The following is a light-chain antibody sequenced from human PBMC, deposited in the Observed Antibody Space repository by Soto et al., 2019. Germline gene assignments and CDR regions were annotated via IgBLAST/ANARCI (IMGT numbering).Light chain of an antibody. CDR1: SSNIGATYD. Sequence: QSVLTQPPSVSGAPGQRVTISCTGSSSNIGATYDVQWYQQLPGTAPKLLIYGNSNRPSGVPDRFSGPKSGTSASLAITGLQADDEADYYCQSYDSSLSAHYVFGTGTKVT. CDR2: GNS. J-gene: IGLJ1*01. V-gene: IGLV1-40*01. CDR3: QSYDSSLSAHYV.